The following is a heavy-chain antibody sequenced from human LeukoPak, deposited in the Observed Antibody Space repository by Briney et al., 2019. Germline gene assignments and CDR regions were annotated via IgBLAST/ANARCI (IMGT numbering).Heavy chain of an antibody. Sequence: SETPSLTCTVSGGSISSYYWSWIRQPPGKGLEWIGYIYYSGSTNYNPSLKSRVTISVDTSKNQFSLKLSSVTAADTAVYYCARSGTRGGYGYWGQGTLVTVSS. CDR1: GGSISSYY. D-gene: IGHD3-16*01. J-gene: IGHJ4*02. CDR3: ARSGTRGGYGY. CDR2: IYYSGST. V-gene: IGHV4-59*08.